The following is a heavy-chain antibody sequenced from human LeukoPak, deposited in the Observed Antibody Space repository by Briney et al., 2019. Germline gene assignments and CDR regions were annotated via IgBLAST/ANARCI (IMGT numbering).Heavy chain of an antibody. D-gene: IGHD3-3*01. V-gene: IGHV3-7*01. CDR3: ARDVRGFWSGIIDY. CDR2: IKQDGSEK. J-gene: IGHJ4*02. Sequence: PGGSLRLSFAASGFTFSSYWMSWVRQAPGKGLEWVANIKQDGSEKYYVDSVKGRFTISRDNAKNSLYLQMNSLRAEDTAVYYCARDVRGFWSGIIDYWGQGTLVTVSS. CDR1: GFTFSSYW.